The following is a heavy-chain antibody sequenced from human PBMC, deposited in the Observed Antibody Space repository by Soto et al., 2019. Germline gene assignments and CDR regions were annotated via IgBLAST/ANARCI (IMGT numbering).Heavy chain of an antibody. CDR3: ARQIGDVPFDI. J-gene: IGHJ3*02. CDR1: GGSISTYY. V-gene: IGHV4-59*01. D-gene: IGHD3-10*02. Sequence: PSETLSLTCTVSGGSISTYYWNWIRQSPGKGLEWIGYIYRTGSTHYNPSLNGRVAISLDTSRNKFSLKLNSVTAADTAVYFCARQIGDVPFDIWGQGTMVTVSS. CDR2: IYRTGST.